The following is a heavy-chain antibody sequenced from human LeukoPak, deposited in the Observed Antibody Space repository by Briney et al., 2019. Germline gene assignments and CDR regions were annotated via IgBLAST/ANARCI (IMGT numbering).Heavy chain of an antibody. CDR2: IYTSGST. V-gene: IGHV4-4*07. D-gene: IGHD1-26*01. J-gene: IGHJ6*02. CDR1: VGSISSYY. CDR3: ARVRAGEYYYYYGMDV. Sequence: SETLSLTCTVSVGSISSYYWSWIRQPAGKGLEWIGRIYTSGSTNYNPSLKSRVTMSVDTSKNQFSLKLSSVTAADTAVYYCARVRAGEYYYYYGMDVWGQGTTVTVSS.